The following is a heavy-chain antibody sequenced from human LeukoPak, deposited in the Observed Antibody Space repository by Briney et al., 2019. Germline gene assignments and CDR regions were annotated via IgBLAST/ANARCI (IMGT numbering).Heavy chain of an antibody. CDR1: GFTFSSYG. CDR3: ARGSWRNWFDP. Sequence: PGRSLRLSCAASGFTFSSYGMHWVRQAPGKGLEWVAVISYDGSNKYYADSVKGRFTISRDNSKNTLYLQMNSLRAEDTAVYYCARGSWRNWFDPWGQGTLVTVSS. J-gene: IGHJ5*02. CDR2: ISYDGSNK. V-gene: IGHV3-30*03. D-gene: IGHD2-15*01.